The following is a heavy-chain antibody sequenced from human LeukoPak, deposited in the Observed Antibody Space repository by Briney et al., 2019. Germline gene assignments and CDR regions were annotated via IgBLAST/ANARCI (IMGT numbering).Heavy chain of an antibody. CDR1: GFTFSSYA. D-gene: IGHD3-16*01. Sequence: PGGSLRLSCAASGFTFSSYAMHWVRQAPGKGLEWVAIISYDGSNKYYADSVKGRFTISRDNSKNTLYLQMNSLRVEDTAVYYCARGGLEPVDSWGQGTLVTVSS. CDR3: ARGGLEPVDS. CDR2: ISYDGSNK. V-gene: IGHV3-30-3*01. J-gene: IGHJ4*02.